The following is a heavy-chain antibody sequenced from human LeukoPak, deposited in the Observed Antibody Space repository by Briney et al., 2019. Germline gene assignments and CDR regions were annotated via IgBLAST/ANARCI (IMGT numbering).Heavy chain of an antibody. V-gene: IGHV4-59*08. Sequence: KPSETLSLTCTVSGGSISSYYWSWIRQPPGKGLEWIGYIYYSGSTNYNPSLKSRVTISVDTSKNQFSLKLSSVTAADTAVYYCARGSSGWYGDTYYFDYWGQGTLVTVSS. D-gene: IGHD6-19*01. CDR3: ARGSSGWYGDTYYFDY. CDR1: GGSISSYY. J-gene: IGHJ4*02. CDR2: IYYSGST.